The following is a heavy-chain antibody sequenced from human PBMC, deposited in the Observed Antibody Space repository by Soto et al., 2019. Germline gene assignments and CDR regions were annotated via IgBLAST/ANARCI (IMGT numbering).Heavy chain of an antibody. CDR3: AKDSTTPRSWFDP. Sequence: GGSLRLSCAASGFTFSSYGMHWVRQAPGKGLEWVAVISYDGSNKYYADSVKGRFTISRDNSNNTLYLQMNSLRAEDTAVYYCAKDSTTPRSWFDPWGQGTLVTVSS. J-gene: IGHJ5*02. CDR2: ISYDGSNK. CDR1: GFTFSSYG. D-gene: IGHD2-2*01. V-gene: IGHV3-30*18.